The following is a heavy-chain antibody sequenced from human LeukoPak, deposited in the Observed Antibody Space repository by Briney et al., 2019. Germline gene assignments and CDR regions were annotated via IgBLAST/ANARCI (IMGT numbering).Heavy chain of an antibody. CDR1: GVTFSNYW. CDR2: IMQGGSEK. J-gene: IGHJ2*01. D-gene: IGHD3-22*01. Sequence: GGSLRLSCAASGVTFSNYWMTWVRQAPGKGLEWVASIMQGGSEKYYVASVSCRFTITRDDALNLLYLQMNSLRAEDTGVYYCARGSYYDTSGYVNWYFDLWGRGTLVTVSS. CDR3: ARGSYYDTSGYVNWYFDL. V-gene: IGHV3-7*01.